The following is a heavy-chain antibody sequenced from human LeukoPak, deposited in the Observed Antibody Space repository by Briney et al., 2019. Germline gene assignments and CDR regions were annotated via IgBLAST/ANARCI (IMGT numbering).Heavy chain of an antibody. CDR3: ARQRSSQGYFDY. V-gene: IGHV5-51*01. CDR2: IYPRDSDV. Sequence: GESLKISCQASGYRFTSYWIGWVRQLPGKGLECMGIIYPRDSDVRYSPSFEGQVTISADTSITTAYLQWSSLKASDTAMYYCARQRSSQGYFDYWGQGTLVTVSS. D-gene: IGHD6-6*01. CDR1: GYRFTSYW. J-gene: IGHJ4*02.